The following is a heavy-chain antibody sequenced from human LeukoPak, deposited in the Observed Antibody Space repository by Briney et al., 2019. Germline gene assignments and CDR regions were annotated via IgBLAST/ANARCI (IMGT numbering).Heavy chain of an antibody. Sequence: SVKVSCKASGGTFSSYAISWVRQAPGQGLEWMGGIIPIFGPANYAQKFQGRVTITADESTSTAYMELSSLRSEDTAVYYCARERMAAAGNLLFDYWGQGTLVPVSS. D-gene: IGHD6-13*01. V-gene: IGHV1-69*01. CDR2: IIPIFGPA. CDR1: GGTFSSYA. J-gene: IGHJ4*02. CDR3: ARERMAAAGNLLFDY.